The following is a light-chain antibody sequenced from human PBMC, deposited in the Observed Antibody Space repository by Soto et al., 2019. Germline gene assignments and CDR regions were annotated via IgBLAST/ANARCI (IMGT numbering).Light chain of an antibody. V-gene: IGKV2-28*01. J-gene: IGKJ4*01. Sequence: DIVMTQSPLSLPVTPGEPASISCRSSQSLLSINGDNYLDWYLQKPGQSPQLLIYLGSNRASGVPERFSGSGAGTDFTLKISRVEAEDVGVYYCMQVAQAPPAFGGGTKVEIK. CDR3: MQVAQAPPA. CDR1: QSLLSINGDNY. CDR2: LGS.